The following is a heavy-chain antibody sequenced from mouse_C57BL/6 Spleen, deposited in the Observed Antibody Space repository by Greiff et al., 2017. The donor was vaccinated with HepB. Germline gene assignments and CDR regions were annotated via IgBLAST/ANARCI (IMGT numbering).Heavy chain of an antibody. CDR2: INPNYGTT. V-gene: IGHV1-39*01. CDR1: GYSFTDYN. CDR3: ARGVITTVVAHPWYFDV. J-gene: IGHJ1*03. Sequence: VQLKQSGPELVKPGASVKISCKASGYSFTDYNMNWVKQSNGKSLEWIGVINPNYGTTSYNQKFKGKATLTVDQSSSTAYMQLNSLTSEDSAVYYCARGVITTVVAHPWYFDVWGTGTTVTVSS. D-gene: IGHD1-1*01.